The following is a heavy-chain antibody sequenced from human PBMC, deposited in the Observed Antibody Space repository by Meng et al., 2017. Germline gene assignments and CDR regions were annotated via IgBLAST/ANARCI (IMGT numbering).Heavy chain of an antibody. CDR3: ARGPNRWTGFDY. J-gene: IGHJ4*02. D-gene: IGHD3/OR15-3a*01. CDR1: GYTFTSYD. V-gene: IGHV1-8*01. Sequence: QVQLVQSGADVKKPVASVKVSCKASGYTFTSYDINWVRQATGQGLEWMGWMNPNSGNTGYAQKFQGRVTMTRNTSISTAYMELSSLRSEDTAVYYCARGPNRWTGFDYWGQGTLVTVSS. CDR2: MNPNSGNT.